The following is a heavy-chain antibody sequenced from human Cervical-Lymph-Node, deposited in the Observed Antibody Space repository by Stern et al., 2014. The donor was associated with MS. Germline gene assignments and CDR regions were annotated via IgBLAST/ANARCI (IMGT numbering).Heavy chain of an antibody. D-gene: IGHD6-19*01. J-gene: IGHJ4*02. V-gene: IGHV3-15*01. CDR1: GFTFNLAW. CDR3: STVGEAAVAGEYYFDS. CDR2: IKSKPDGGTT. Sequence: EMQLVESGGGLVTPGGALRLSCAASGFTFNLAWMSWVRQAPGKGLEWLGRIKSKPDGGTTDYAAPVKGRITISRDDSKNMVFLQMNSLKTEDTAVYYCSTVGEAAVAGEYYFDSWGQGTLVTVSS.